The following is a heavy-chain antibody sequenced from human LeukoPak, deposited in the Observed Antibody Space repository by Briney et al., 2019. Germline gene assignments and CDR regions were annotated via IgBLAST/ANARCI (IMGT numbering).Heavy chain of an antibody. Sequence: GGSLRLSCAVSGFSFTNNYMSWVRQAPGKGLEWVSVFYVCGATYYADSVKGRFTISRDNSENTLYLQMKSLRAEDTAVYYCARGDGYNFFDYWGQGTLVTVSS. CDR3: ARGDGYNFFDY. J-gene: IGHJ4*02. D-gene: IGHD5-24*01. V-gene: IGHV3-53*01. CDR2: FYVCGAT. CDR1: GFSFTNNY.